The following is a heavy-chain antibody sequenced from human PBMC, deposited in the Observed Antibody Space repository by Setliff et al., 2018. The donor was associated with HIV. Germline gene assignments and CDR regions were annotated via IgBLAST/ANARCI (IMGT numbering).Heavy chain of an antibody. V-gene: IGHV4-4*07. CDR3: TTVVPAAIPYFDY. CDR2: IYSNGNT. J-gene: IGHJ4*02. CDR1: GGSISGYY. Sequence: SETLSLTCTVSGGSISGYYWGWIRQPAGKRLEWIGRIYSNGNTNYNPSLKGRVTMSVSTSKNQFSLNLSSVTAADTAVYYCTTVVPAAIPYFDYWGQGALVTVSS. D-gene: IGHD2-2*01.